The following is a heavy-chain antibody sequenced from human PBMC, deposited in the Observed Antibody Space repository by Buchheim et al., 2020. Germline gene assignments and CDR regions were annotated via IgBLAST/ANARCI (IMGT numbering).Heavy chain of an antibody. CDR1: GYTFTNYE. CDR3: ARSGHVDDYVWFDP. J-gene: IGHJ5*02. Sequence: QVQLVQSGPEVKKPGASVKVSCKASGYTFTNYEITWLRQAAGQGLEWMGYVKPNVGSAAYAQKFQGRVSMTRDNSISTAYMELSSLRSEDTAIYYCARSGHVDDYVWFDPWGQGTL. CDR2: VKPNVGSA. D-gene: IGHD4-17*01. V-gene: IGHV1-8*01.